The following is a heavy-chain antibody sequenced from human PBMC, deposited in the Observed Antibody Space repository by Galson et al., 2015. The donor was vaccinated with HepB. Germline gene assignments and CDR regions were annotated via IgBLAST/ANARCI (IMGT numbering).Heavy chain of an antibody. V-gene: IGHV1-69*04. CDR1: GGTFSSYA. CDR2: IIPILGIA. Sequence: SVKVSCKASGGTFSSYAISWVRQAPGQGLEWMGRIIPILGIANYAQKFQGRVTITADKSTSTAYMELSSLRSEDTAVYYCARDVAKKWEPRAFDIWGQGTMVTVSS. CDR3: ARDVAKKWEPRAFDI. D-gene: IGHD1-26*01. J-gene: IGHJ3*02.